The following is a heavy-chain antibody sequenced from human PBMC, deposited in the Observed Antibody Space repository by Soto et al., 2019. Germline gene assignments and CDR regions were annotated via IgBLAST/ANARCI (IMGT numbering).Heavy chain of an antibody. J-gene: IGHJ3*02. CDR1: GFTFSSYS. V-gene: IGHV3-21*01. CDR3: ARDVVLSSGYIPHSDAFDI. CDR2: ISSSSSYI. Sequence: GGSLRLSCAASGFTFSSYSMNWVRQAPGKGLEWVSSISSSSSYIYYADSVKGRFTISRDNAKSSLYLQMNSLRAEDTAVYYCARDVVLSSGYIPHSDAFDIWGQGTMVTVSS. D-gene: IGHD3-22*01.